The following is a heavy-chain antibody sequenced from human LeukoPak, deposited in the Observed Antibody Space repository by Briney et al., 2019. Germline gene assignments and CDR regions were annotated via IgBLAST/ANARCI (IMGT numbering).Heavy chain of an antibody. CDR1: GGSISSGGYY. CDR2: IYHSGST. CDR3: ASRIAAADFDFDY. V-gene: IGHV4-30-2*01. D-gene: IGHD6-13*01. Sequence: SQTLSLTCTVSGGSISSGGYYWSWIRQPPGKGLEWIGYIYHSGSTYYNPSLKSRVTISVDRSKNQFSLKLSSVTAADMAVYYCASRIAAADFDFDYWGQGTLVTVSS. J-gene: IGHJ4*02.